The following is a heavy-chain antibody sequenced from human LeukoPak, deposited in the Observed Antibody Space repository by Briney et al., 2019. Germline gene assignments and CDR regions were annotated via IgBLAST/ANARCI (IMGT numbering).Heavy chain of an antibody. Sequence: GGYLRLSCAAPGFTFSRNWRHWVRQAPGKGLEWVSSISSSSSYIYYADSVKGRFTISRDNAKNSLYLQMNSLRAEDTAVYYCARETVGATPTFDYWGQGTLVTVSS. J-gene: IGHJ4*02. D-gene: IGHD1-26*01. V-gene: IGHV3-21*01. CDR2: ISSSSSYI. CDR1: GFTFSRNW. CDR3: ARETVGATPTFDY.